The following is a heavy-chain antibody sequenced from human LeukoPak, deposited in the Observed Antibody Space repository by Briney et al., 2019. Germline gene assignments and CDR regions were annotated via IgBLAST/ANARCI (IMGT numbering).Heavy chain of an antibody. Sequence: ASVKVSCKASGYTFTNYGITWVRQAPGQGLEWMGWISPYNGNTNYAQKFQGRATMTTDTPTRTAYMELRNLRSDDTALYYCATEGGWQPTDYGDHVYWGQGTLVTVSS. CDR1: GYTFTNYG. D-gene: IGHD4-17*01. CDR2: ISPYNGNT. CDR3: ATEGGWQPTDYGDHVY. V-gene: IGHV1-18*01. J-gene: IGHJ4*02.